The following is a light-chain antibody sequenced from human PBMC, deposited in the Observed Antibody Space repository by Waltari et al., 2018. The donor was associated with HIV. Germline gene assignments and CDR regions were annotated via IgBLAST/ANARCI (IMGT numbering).Light chain of an antibody. Sequence: SYVLTQPPSVSVAPGQTARITCGGNNIGSKSVHWYQQMPGQAPVLVVYDDSGRRSGIPERFSGSNSGNTATLTIRRVAAGDEADYYCQVWDSSTYQYVFGTGTKVTVL. CDR1: NIGSKS. J-gene: IGLJ1*01. CDR3: QVWDSSTYQYV. V-gene: IGLV3-21*02. CDR2: DDS.